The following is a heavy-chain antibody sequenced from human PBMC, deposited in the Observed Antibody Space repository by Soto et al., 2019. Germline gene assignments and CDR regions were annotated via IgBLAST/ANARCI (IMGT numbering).Heavy chain of an antibody. CDR3: AKGPIFGVENIYDY. Sequence: GGSLRLSCAASGFTFSSYAMSWVRQAPGKGLEWVSSMSGAGRSSYDADSVKGRFTISRDNSKNTLYLQMNNLRAEDTALYYCAKGPIFGVENIYDYWGQGTLVTVXS. D-gene: IGHD3-3*01. V-gene: IGHV3-23*01. J-gene: IGHJ4*02. CDR2: MSGAGRSS. CDR1: GFTFSSYA.